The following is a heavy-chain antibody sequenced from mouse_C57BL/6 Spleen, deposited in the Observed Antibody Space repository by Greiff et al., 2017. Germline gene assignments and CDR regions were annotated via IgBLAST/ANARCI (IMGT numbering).Heavy chain of an antibody. CDR2: IYPRDGST. V-gene: IGHV1-85*01. J-gene: IGHJ3*01. CDR3: ARDYGSSSFAY. D-gene: IGHD1-1*01. Sequence: VHLVESGPELVKPGASVKLSCKASGYTFTSYDINWVKQRPGQGLEWIGWIYPRDGSTKYNEKFKGKATLTVDTSSSTAYMELHSLTSEDSAVYFCARDYGSSSFAYWGQGTLVTVSA. CDR1: GYTFTSYD.